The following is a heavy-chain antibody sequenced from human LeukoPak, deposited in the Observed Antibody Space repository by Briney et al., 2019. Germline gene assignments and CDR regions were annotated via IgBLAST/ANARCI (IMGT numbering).Heavy chain of an antibody. CDR1: GYTFTGYY. Sequence: ASVKVSCKASGYTFTGYYMHWVRQAPGQGLEWMGWINPNSGGTNYAQNLQGRVTMTTDTSTSTAYMELRSLRSDDTAVYYCARGGSSWSWFDPWGQGTLVTVSS. D-gene: IGHD6-13*01. J-gene: IGHJ5*02. CDR3: ARGGSSWSWFDP. V-gene: IGHV1-2*02. CDR2: INPNSGGT.